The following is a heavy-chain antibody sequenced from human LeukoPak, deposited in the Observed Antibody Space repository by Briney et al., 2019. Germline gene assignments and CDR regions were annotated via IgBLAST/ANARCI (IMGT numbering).Heavy chain of an antibody. CDR1: GFTFDDYA. Sequence: GGSLRLSCVASGFTFDDYAMHWVRQAPGKGLVWVSRINSDGSSTSYADSAKGRFTISSDNAKNTLYLKMNSLRAEDTAVYYCARVAYYCSSTSCYAPFDYWGQGTLVTVSS. J-gene: IGHJ4*02. CDR2: INSDGSST. D-gene: IGHD2-2*01. V-gene: IGHV3-74*01. CDR3: ARVAYYCSSTSCYAPFDY.